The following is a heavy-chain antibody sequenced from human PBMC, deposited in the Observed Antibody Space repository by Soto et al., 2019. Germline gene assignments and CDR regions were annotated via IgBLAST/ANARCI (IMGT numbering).Heavy chain of an antibody. V-gene: IGHV4-31*03. CDR1: GGSISSGGYY. CDR2: IYYSGST. Sequence: QVQLQESGPGLVKPSQTLSLTCTVSGGSISSGGYYWSWIRQHPGKGLEWIGYIYYSGSTYYNPSLKSRVTLSVDTAKNQFSLKLSSVTAADTAVYYCARVTVGARRRYRAESGNFDYWGQGTLVTVSS. J-gene: IGHJ4*02. D-gene: IGHD1-26*01. CDR3: ARVTVGARRRYRAESGNFDY.